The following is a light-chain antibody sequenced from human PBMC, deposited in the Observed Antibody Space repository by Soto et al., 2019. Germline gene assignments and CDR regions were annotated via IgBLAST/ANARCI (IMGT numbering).Light chain of an antibody. CDR2: DDS. CDR1: NIGSKS. V-gene: IGLV3-21*02. J-gene: IGLJ1*01. CDR3: SSYAGSYTLG. Sequence: SSELTQPPSVSVAPGQTARITCGGNNIGSKSVHWYQQKPGQAPVLVVYDDSDRPSGIPERFSGSNSGNTASLTISGLQAEDEAAYYCSSYAGSYTLGFGTGTKVTVL.